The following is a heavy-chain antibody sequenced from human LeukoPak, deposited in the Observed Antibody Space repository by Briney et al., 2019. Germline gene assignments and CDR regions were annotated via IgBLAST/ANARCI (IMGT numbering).Heavy chain of an antibody. CDR1: GFTFSNYW. V-gene: IGHV3-7*01. J-gene: IGHJ4*02. D-gene: IGHD1-26*01. Sequence: GGSLRLSCAASGFTFSNYWMSWVRQAPGKGLEWVANIKQDGGEKYYVVSVEGRFTISRDNAESSLYLQMNSLRAEDTAVYYCARDKIVGATNLDYWGQGTLVTVSS. CDR3: ARDKIVGATNLDY. CDR2: IKQDGGEK.